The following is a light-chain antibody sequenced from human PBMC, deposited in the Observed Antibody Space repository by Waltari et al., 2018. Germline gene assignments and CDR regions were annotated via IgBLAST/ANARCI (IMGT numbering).Light chain of an antibody. CDR1: SGDVGGYNY. Sequence: QSALTQPRSVSGSPGQSVTISCTGTSGDVGGYNYASWYQQHPGKAPKLMIYDVSERPSGVPDRFSGSKSGNTASLTISGLQADDEADYYCSSYVGSQTVVFGGGTKLTVL. CDR2: DVS. V-gene: IGLV2-11*01. CDR3: SSYVGSQTVV. J-gene: IGLJ2*01.